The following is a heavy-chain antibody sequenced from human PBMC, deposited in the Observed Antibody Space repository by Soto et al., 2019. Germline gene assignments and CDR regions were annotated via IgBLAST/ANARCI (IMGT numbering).Heavy chain of an antibody. CDR1: GFTFSDHY. Sequence: EVKLVESRGGLVQPGGSLRLSCAASGFTFSDHYMDWVRQAPGKGLEWVGRTRNKADSYTTEYAASVKGRFTISRDDSKNSLYLQMNSLKTEDTAVYYCARENGYYYYYYGMDVWGQGTTVTVSS. J-gene: IGHJ6*02. D-gene: IGHD5-18*01. V-gene: IGHV3-72*01. CDR3: ARENGYYYYYYGMDV. CDR2: TRNKADSYTT.